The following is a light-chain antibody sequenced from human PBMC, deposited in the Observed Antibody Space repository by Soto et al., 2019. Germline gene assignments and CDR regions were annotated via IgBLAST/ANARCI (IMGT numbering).Light chain of an antibody. J-gene: IGKJ1*01. V-gene: IGKV1-9*01. CDR1: QGISSY. CDR3: QQRNSYPRT. Sequence: DIQLTQSPSFLSASVGDRVTITCRASQGISSYLAWYQQKPGKAPKLLIYAASTLQGGVPSTFSRSRSGTEFTLTSSSLQPEDFATYDCQQRNSYPRTFGQGTKVDIK. CDR2: AAS.